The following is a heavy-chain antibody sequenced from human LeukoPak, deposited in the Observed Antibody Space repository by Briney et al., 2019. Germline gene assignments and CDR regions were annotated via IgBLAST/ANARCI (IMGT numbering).Heavy chain of an antibody. D-gene: IGHD1-14*01. CDR2: IYAGGGSGA. Sequence: PGGSPRLSCAASGFGVSSNDMSWVRLAPGKGLEWVSLIYAGGGSGAYYADSVRGRFTGSRHDSKNTLDLQMNSLRVDDTAMYYCLRQGPGNPPRWGQGTLVTVSS. J-gene: IGHJ4*02. CDR3: LRQGPGNPPR. CDR1: GFGVSSND. V-gene: IGHV3-53*04.